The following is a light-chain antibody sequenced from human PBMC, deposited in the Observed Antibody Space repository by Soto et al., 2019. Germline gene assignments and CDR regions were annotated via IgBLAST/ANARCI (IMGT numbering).Light chain of an antibody. Sequence: ETVLTQSRAKLSLSPGERATLSCRASQSVSSNYLAWYQQKPGQAPRLLIYGASNRATGIPDRFSGSGSGTDFTRTRSRLEPEDSAVYYGEQYGSSGTVGQGTKVDIK. J-gene: IGKJ1*01. CDR2: GAS. V-gene: IGKV3-20*01. CDR1: QSVSSNY. CDR3: EQYGSSGT.